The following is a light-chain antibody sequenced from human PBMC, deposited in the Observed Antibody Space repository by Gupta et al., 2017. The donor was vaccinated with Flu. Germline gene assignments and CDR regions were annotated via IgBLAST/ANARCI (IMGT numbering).Light chain of an antibody. CDR3: QVWDTSSGHSWV. Sequence: TGRITCEGNTIDSKSVHWYQQRPGQAPGLVFYDDRDRPSGIPERFSGSNSGNTATLTVSGVEAGEEADYYCQVWDTSSGHSWVFGGGTKLTVL. CDR2: DDR. J-gene: IGLJ3*02. V-gene: IGLV3-21*02. CDR1: TIDSKS.